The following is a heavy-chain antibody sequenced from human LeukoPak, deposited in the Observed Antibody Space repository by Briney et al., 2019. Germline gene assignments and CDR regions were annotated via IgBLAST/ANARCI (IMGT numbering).Heavy chain of an antibody. J-gene: IGHJ6*02. CDR1: GYTFTSYY. V-gene: IGHV1-46*01. CDR2: INPSGGST. CDR3: AREGSGGSRRPDNYYYYGMDV. Sequence: GASVKVSCKASGYTFTSYYMHWVRQAPGQGLEWMGIINPSGGSTSYAQKFQGRFTMTRDTSTSTVYMELSSLRSEDTAVYYCAREGSGGSRRPDNYYYYGMDVWGQGTTVTVSS. D-gene: IGHD2-15*01.